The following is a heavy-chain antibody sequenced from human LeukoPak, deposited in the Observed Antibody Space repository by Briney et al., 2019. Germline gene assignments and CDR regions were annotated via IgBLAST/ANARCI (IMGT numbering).Heavy chain of an antibody. CDR1: GGSFSGYY. D-gene: IGHD3-3*01. Sequence: PSETLSLTCAVYGGSFSGYYWSWIHQPPGKGLEWSGEINHSGSTNYNPSLKSRVTISVDTSKNQFSLKLSSVTAADTAVYYCARVPTYYDFSIDYWGQGTLVTVSS. V-gene: IGHV4-34*01. CDR3: ARVPTYYDFSIDY. CDR2: INHSGST. J-gene: IGHJ4*02.